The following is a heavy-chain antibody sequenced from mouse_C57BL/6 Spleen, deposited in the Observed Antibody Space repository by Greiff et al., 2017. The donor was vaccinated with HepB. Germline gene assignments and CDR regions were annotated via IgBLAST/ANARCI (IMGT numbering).Heavy chain of an antibody. Sequence: VQLQQSGAELVRPGASVKLSCKASGYTFTDYYINWVKQRPGQGLEWIARIYPGSGNTYYNEKFKGKATLTAEKSSSTAYMQLSSLTSEDSAVYFCARSEYGSSFWYFDVWGTGTTVTVSS. V-gene: IGHV1-76*01. J-gene: IGHJ1*03. D-gene: IGHD1-1*01. CDR2: IYPGSGNT. CDR1: GYTFTDYY. CDR3: ARSEYGSSFWYFDV.